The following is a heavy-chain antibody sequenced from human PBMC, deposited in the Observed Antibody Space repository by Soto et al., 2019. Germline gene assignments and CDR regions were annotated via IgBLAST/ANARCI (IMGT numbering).Heavy chain of an antibody. Sequence: EVHLLESGGGLVQPGESLRLSCGASGFTFRTCVMTWVRQAPGKGLEWVSCISESGTVTYYAGSVKGRFTISRDNSKNTMYLQMNNLRAEDTGVYYCAKGLINGRWYAEDWGQGTLVTVSS. CDR2: ISESGTVT. J-gene: IGHJ4*02. D-gene: IGHD6-13*01. CDR3: AKGLINGRWYAED. CDR1: GFTFRTCV. V-gene: IGHV3-23*01.